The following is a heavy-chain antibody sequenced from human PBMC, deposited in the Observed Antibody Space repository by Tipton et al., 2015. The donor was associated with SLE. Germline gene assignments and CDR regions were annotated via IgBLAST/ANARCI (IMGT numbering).Heavy chain of an antibody. V-gene: IGHV4-59*12. D-gene: IGHD3-16*01. CDR3: ARDPGGQTGAFDI. Sequence: LRLSCNVSGGSITSYYWSWIRQPPGKGLEWIGYIYHRGGTNSNPSLKSRVIISVDTSKNQLSLSLGSVTAADTATYFCARDPGGQTGAFDIWGPGTTVTVSS. CDR2: IYHRGGT. CDR1: GGSITSYY. J-gene: IGHJ3*02.